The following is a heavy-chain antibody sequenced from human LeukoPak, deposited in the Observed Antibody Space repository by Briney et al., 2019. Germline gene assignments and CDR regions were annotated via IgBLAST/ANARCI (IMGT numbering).Heavy chain of an antibody. CDR1: GGSFSGYY. Sequence: SETLSLTCAVYGGSFSGYYWSWIRQPPGKGLEWIGEINHSGSTNYNPSLKSRVTISVDTSKNQFSLKLSSVTAADTAVYYCARYCSSTSCHVDYWGQGTLVTVSS. CDR3: ARYCSSTSCHVDY. D-gene: IGHD2-2*01. CDR2: INHSGST. V-gene: IGHV4-34*01. J-gene: IGHJ4*02.